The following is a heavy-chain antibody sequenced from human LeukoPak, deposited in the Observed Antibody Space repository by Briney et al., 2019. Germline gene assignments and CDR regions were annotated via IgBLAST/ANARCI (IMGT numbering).Heavy chain of an antibody. D-gene: IGHD3-9*01. CDR3: ARGHGWLRYFEPYYYYMDV. V-gene: IGHV4-39*07. CDR2: MYYSGST. J-gene: IGHJ6*03. Sequence: SETLSLTCTVSGGSITSSSYYWGWIRQPPGKGLEWIGTMYYSGSTYYNPSLKSRVTISVDTSKNQFSLKLSSVTAADTAVYYCARGHGWLRYFEPYYYYMDVWGKGTTVTVSS. CDR1: GGSITSSSYY.